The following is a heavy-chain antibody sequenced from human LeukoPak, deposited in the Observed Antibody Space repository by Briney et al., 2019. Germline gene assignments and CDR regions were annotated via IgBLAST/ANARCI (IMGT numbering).Heavy chain of an antibody. J-gene: IGHJ4*02. CDR1: GDSISDGPYY. V-gene: IGHV4-31*03. CDR2: IYQSGST. D-gene: IGHD4-17*01. Sequence: SQTLSLTCTVSGDSISDGPYYWSWIRQPPGKGLEWIGYIYQSGSTYYNSSPKSRVTISVDTSKNQFSLNLSSVTAADTAVYYCTRGGTVTNVNYWGQGTLVTVSS. CDR3: TRGGTVTNVNY.